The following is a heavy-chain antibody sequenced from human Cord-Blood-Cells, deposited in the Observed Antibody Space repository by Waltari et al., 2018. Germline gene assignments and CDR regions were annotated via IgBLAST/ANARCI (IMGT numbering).Heavy chain of an antibody. Sequence: GLEWVSAISGSGGSTYYADSVKGRFTISRDNSKNTLYLQMNSLRAEDTAVYYCRALPRSSCRYFDYWGQGTLVTVSS. D-gene: IGHD6-13*01. CDR2: ISGSGGST. CDR3: RALPRSSCRYFDY. J-gene: IGHJ4*02. V-gene: IGHV3-23*01.